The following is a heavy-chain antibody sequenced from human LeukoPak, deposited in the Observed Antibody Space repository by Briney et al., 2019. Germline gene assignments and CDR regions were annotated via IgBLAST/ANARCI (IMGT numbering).Heavy chain of an antibody. J-gene: IGHJ4*02. CDR2: INHSGST. D-gene: IGHD5-18*01. V-gene: IGHV4-34*01. CDR1: GGSFSGYY. Sequence: SETLSLTCAVYGGSFSGYYWSWIRQPPGKGLDWIGEINHSGSTNYNQSLKSRVTISVDTSKNQFSLKLSSVTAADTAVYYCARVRRGYSYGYMGDYWGQGTLVTVSS. CDR3: ARVRRGYSYGYMGDY.